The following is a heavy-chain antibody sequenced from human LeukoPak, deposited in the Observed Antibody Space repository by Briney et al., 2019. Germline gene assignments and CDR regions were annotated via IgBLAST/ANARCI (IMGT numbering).Heavy chain of an antibody. CDR1: GGTFSSYA. D-gene: IGHD5-18*01. Sequence: GASVKVSCKASGGTFSSYAISWVRQAPGQGLEWMGGIIPIFGTANYAQKFQGRVTITADKSTSTAYMELSSLRSEDTAVYYCARDEGYSYGPVRYYMDVWGKGATVTVSS. CDR3: ARDEGYSYGPVRYYMDV. J-gene: IGHJ6*03. V-gene: IGHV1-69*06. CDR2: IIPIFGTA.